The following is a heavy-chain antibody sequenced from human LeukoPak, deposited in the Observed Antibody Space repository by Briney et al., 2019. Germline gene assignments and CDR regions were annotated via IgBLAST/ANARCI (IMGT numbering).Heavy chain of an antibody. CDR1: GFSLSTSGVG. CDR3: ARTVRRDGYKQVDY. J-gene: IGHJ4*02. Sequence: SGPTLVKPTQTLTLTCTFSGFSLSTSGVGVGWIRQPPGQALGWLALIYWNDDKRYSPSLKSRLTITKDTSNNQVVLTMTNMDPVDTATYYCARTVRRDGYKQVDYWGQGTLVTVSS. D-gene: IGHD5-24*01. V-gene: IGHV2-5*01. CDR2: IYWNDDK.